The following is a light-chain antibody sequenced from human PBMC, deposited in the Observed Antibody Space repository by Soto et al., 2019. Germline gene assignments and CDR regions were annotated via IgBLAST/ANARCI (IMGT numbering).Light chain of an antibody. Sequence: QLVLTQSPSASASLGASVKLTYTLSSGHSNYAIAWHQRQPEKGPRFLMKVNSGGSHIKGDGIPDRFSGSSSGAERYLFISSLQSEDEADYYCQTWGTGSAIVVFGGGTQLTVL. CDR3: QTWGTGSAIVV. CDR1: SGHSNYA. J-gene: IGLJ7*01. V-gene: IGLV4-69*01. CDR2: VNSGGSH.